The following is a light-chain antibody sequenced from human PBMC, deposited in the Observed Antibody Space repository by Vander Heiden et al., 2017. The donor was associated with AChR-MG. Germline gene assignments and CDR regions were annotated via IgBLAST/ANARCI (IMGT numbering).Light chain of an antibody. V-gene: IGKV3-20*01. Sequence: EIVLTQSPGTLSLSPGERATLSCRASQSVSDNYLAWYQQKPGQAPRVLIYGASSRATGIPDRFSGSASGTDFTLTISRLEPEDFAVYFCQQYGSSPYTFGQGTKLEIK. CDR2: GAS. CDR3: QQYGSSPYT. J-gene: IGKJ2*01. CDR1: QSVSDNY.